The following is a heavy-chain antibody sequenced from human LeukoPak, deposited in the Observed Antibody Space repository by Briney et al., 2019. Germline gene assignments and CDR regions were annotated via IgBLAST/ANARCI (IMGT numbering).Heavy chain of an antibody. V-gene: IGHV4-34*01. D-gene: IGHD1-26*01. CDR2: IIHSGST. J-gene: IGHJ4*02. CDR3: ARGISPKGMGGRRFDY. CDR1: GGSFSGYY. Sequence: PSETLSLTCAVYGGSFSGYYWSWIRQPPGKGLEWIGEIIHSGSTNYNPSLKSRVTISVDTSKNQFSLKLSSVPAADTAVYYCARGISPKGMGGRRFDYWGQGTLVTVSS.